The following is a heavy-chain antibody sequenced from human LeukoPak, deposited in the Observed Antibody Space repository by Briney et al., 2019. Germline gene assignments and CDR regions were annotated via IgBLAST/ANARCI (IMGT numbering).Heavy chain of an antibody. CDR2: IYYSGST. CDR1: GGSISSGGYY. Sequence: SETLSLTCTVSGGSISSGGYYWSWIRQHPGKGLEWVGYIYYSGSTYYNPSLQSRVTISVDTSKNQFSLKLSSVTAADTAVYYCARAPMIQYRTNWFDPWGQGTLVTVSS. J-gene: IGHJ5*02. CDR3: ARAPMIQYRTNWFDP. V-gene: IGHV4-31*03. D-gene: IGHD3-22*01.